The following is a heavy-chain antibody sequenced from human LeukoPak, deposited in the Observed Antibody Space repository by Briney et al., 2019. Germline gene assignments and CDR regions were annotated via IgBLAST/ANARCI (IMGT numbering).Heavy chain of an antibody. V-gene: IGHV3-7*01. Sequence: GGSLRLSCAASGFTFSGYWMSWVRQTPEKGLEWVANIKQDGYEKYYVDSVKGRFTISRDNAKNSLYLQMNSLRADDTAIYYCARDKIVGPTTLDYWGQGTLVTVSS. CDR3: ARDKIVGPTTLDY. CDR2: IKQDGYEK. CDR1: GFTFSGYW. J-gene: IGHJ4*02. D-gene: IGHD1-26*01.